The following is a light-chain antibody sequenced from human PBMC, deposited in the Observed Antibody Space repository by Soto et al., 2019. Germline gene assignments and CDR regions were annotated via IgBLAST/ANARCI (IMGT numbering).Light chain of an antibody. Sequence: EIVMTQSPATLSVSLGERATLSCRASQSLSSNLAWYQQKRGQAPRLLIYGASTRATGIPGRFSGSGSGTEFTLTISSLQSEDFAVNYCQQYNNCPITFGQGTRLDI. CDR3: QQYNNCPIT. V-gene: IGKV3-15*01. CDR2: GAS. CDR1: QSLSSN. J-gene: IGKJ5*01.